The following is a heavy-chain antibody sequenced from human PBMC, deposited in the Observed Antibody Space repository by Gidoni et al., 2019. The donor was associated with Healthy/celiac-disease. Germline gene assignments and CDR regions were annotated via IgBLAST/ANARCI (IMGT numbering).Heavy chain of an antibody. Sequence: EVQLLESGGGLVQPGGSLRLSCVASGFPFSSYAMSWVRQAPGKGLEWVSASSGSGGSTYYADSVKGRFTISRDNSKNTLYLQMNSLRAEDTAVYYCAKGGPVSSGWYRSNFDYWGQGTLVTVSS. CDR3: AKGGPVSSGWYRSNFDY. CDR2: SSGSGGST. J-gene: IGHJ4*02. CDR1: GFPFSSYA. V-gene: IGHV3-23*01. D-gene: IGHD6-19*01.